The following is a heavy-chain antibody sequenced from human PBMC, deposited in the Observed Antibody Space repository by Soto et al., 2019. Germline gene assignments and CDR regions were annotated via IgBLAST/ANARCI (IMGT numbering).Heavy chain of an antibody. CDR3: ARYSGKYQGPIDY. CDR1: GFNFSHYG. CDR2: ISYDGSNK. D-gene: IGHD1-26*01. V-gene: IGHV3-30*03. Sequence: QVQLVESGGGVVQPGRSLRLSCAASGFNFSHYGIHWVRQAPGKGLEWLAVISYDGSNKHYADSVKGRFTVSRDNSKNTLYLQMNSLRAEATAVYFCARYSGKYQGPIDYWGQGTLVTVYS. J-gene: IGHJ4*02.